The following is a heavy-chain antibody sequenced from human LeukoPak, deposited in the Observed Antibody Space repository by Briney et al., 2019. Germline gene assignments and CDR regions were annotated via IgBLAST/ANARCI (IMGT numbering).Heavy chain of an antibody. D-gene: IGHD3-3*01. CDR1: GYSFTSYW. Sequence: GESLKISCKGSGYSFTSYWIGWVRQMPGKGLEWMGIIYPGDSDTRYNPSFQGQVTISADKSISTAYLQWSSLKASDTAMYYCARTHPYDFWSGYYTNWGQGTLVTVSS. J-gene: IGHJ4*02. CDR3: ARTHPYDFWSGYYTN. CDR2: IYPGDSDT. V-gene: IGHV5-51*01.